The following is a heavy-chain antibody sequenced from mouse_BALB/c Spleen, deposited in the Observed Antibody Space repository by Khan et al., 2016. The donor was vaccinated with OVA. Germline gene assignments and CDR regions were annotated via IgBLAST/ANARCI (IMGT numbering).Heavy chain of an antibody. CDR2: IYPGTDNT. Sequence: VQLQQSGAELVRPGASVKLSCKTSGYIFTSYWIHWVKQRSGQGLEWIARIYPGTDNTYYNEKFKDKATLTADKSSSTAYMQLTSLKSEDSDVYFCTREEAWYHFDYWGQGTTVTVSS. D-gene: IGHD1-1*02. CDR3: TREEAWYHFDY. V-gene: IGHV1S132*01. CDR1: GYIFTSYW. J-gene: IGHJ2*01.